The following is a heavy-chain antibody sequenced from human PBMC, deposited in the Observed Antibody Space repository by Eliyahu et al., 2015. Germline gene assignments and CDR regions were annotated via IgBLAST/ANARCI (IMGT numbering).Heavy chain of an antibody. CDR2: INEDGSTT. D-gene: IGHD3-9*01. CDR3: ARDMTGPYDY. J-gene: IGHJ4*02. Sequence: EVQLVESGGGLVQPGGSLRLSCAASGFTVSNNWMHWVRQAPRGGGLVGSRINEDGSTTTYADSVKGRFTISRDNAKNTLYLQMSSLRAEDTAVYYCARDMTGPYDYWGQGTLVTVSS. V-gene: IGHV3-74*01. CDR1: GFTVSNNW.